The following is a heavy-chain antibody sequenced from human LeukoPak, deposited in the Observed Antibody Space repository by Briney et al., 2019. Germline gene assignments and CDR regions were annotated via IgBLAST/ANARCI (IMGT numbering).Heavy chain of an antibody. V-gene: IGHV1-8*01. Sequence: ASVKVSCTASGYIFTNYDINWVRQATGQGLEWMGWMNPNSGNTGYAQKFQGRVTMTRKTSISTAYMELSSLRSEDTAVYYCARRSYSGYYYYYYGMDAWGQGTTVTVSS. CDR2: MNPNSGNT. J-gene: IGHJ6*02. D-gene: IGHD1-26*01. CDR1: GYIFTNYD. CDR3: ARRSYSGYYYYYYGMDA.